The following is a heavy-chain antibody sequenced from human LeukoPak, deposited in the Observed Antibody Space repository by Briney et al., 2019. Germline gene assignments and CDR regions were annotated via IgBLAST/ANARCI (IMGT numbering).Heavy chain of an antibody. CDR1: GYTFNTYW. D-gene: IGHD6-19*01. Sequence: GESLKISCKRSGYTFNTYWVGWVRQMPGKGLEWIGIIYPGDSDIRYSPSFRGQVTISADKSSSTAYLQWSSLKASDTAMYYCARRDVSAWYYFDYWGQGTLVTVSS. V-gene: IGHV5-51*01. J-gene: IGHJ4*02. CDR3: ARRDVSAWYYFDY. CDR2: IYPGDSDI.